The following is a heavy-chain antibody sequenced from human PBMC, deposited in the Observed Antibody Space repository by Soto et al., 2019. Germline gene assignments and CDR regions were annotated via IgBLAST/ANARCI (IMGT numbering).Heavy chain of an antibody. V-gene: IGHV4-30-2*01. Sequence: QLQLQESGSGLVKPSQTLSLTCAVSGGSISSGGYSWSWIRQPPGKGLEWIGYIYHSGSTYYNPSLKSLVTISVDRSKNQFSLKLSSVTAADTAVYCARAGGLGAVAVDYWGQGTLVTVSS. CDR1: GGSISSGGYS. D-gene: IGHD6-19*01. CDR3: ARAGGLGAVAVDY. CDR2: IYHSGST. J-gene: IGHJ4*02.